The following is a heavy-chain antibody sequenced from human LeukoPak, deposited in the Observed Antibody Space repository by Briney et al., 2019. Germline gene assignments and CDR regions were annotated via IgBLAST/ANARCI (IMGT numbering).Heavy chain of an antibody. CDR2: INPNSGST. J-gene: IGHJ4*02. V-gene: IGHV1-46*01. Sequence: ASEKVSCKASGYTFTSWYMHWVRQAPGQGLEWMGIINPNSGSTSYAQRFQGRVTMTRDTSTSTVYMELSTLRSEDTAVYYCARHPAYCGGDCWGQGTLVTVSS. D-gene: IGHD2-21*01. CDR1: GYTFTSWY. CDR3: ARHPAYCGGDC.